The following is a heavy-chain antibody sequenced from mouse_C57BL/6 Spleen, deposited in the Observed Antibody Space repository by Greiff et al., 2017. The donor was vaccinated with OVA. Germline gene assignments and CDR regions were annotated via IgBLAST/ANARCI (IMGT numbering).Heavy chain of an antibody. CDR1: GYTFTSYG. CDR3: ARRGTGFDY. Sequence: VQLQQSGAELARPGASVKLSCKASGYTFTSYGISWVKQRTGQGLEWIGEIYPRSGNTYYNEKFKGKATLTADKSSSTAYMELRSLTSEDSAVYFCARRGTGFDYWGQGTTLTVSS. D-gene: IGHD3-3*01. V-gene: IGHV1-81*01. CDR2: IYPRSGNT. J-gene: IGHJ2*01.